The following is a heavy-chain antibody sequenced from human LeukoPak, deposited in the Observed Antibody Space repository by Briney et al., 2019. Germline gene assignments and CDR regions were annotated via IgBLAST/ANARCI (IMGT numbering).Heavy chain of an antibody. V-gene: IGHV3-21*01. J-gene: IGHJ4*02. CDR3: ARVFRYCSGGSCYVGLDY. Sequence: GGSLRLSCAAPGFTFSSYSMNWVRQAPGKGLGWVSSISSSSSYIYYADSVEGRFTISRDNAKNSLYLQMNSLRAEDTAVYYCARVFRYCSGGSCYVGLDYWGQGTLVTVSS. CDR2: ISSSSSYI. D-gene: IGHD2-15*01. CDR1: GFTFSSYS.